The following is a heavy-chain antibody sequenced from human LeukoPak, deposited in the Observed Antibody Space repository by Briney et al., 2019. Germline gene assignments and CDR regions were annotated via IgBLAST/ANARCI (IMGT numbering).Heavy chain of an antibody. V-gene: IGHV4-39*01. CDR2: IYYSGST. D-gene: IGHD3-16*01. J-gene: IGHJ3*02. CDR1: GGSISSSSYY. CDR3: ARQGIGEGDGAFDI. Sequence: SETLSLTCTVSGGSISSSSYYWGWIRQPPGKGLEWIGSIYYSGSTYYNPSLKSRVTISVDTSKNQFSLKLSSVTAADTAVYYCARQGIGEGDGAFDIWGQGTMVTVSS.